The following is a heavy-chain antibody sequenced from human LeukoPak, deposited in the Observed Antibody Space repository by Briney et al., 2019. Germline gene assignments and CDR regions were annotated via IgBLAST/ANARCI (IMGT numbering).Heavy chain of an antibody. Sequence: SETLSLTCIVSGYSIRSGYDWGWIRQPPGKGLEWIGYMYYSGSTKYNSSPKSRVTISVDTSKNQFSLKLSSVTAADTAVYYCARNGAVDWDAEYAFDIWGQGTWVTVSS. D-gene: IGHD3/OR15-3a*01. V-gene: IGHV4-59*01. J-gene: IGHJ3*02. CDR2: MYYSGST. CDR1: GYSIRSGYD. CDR3: ARNGAVDWDAEYAFDI.